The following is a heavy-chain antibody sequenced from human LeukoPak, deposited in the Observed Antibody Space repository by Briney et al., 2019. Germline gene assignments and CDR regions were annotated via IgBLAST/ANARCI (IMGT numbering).Heavy chain of an antibody. D-gene: IGHD6-6*01. V-gene: IGHV1-69*13. Sequence: ASVKVSCKASGGTFSSYAISWVRQAPGQGLEWMGGIIPIFGTANYAQKFQGRVTITADESTSTAYMELSSLRSEDTAVYYCARILPPGIYSSSFDAFDIWGQGTMVTVSS. CDR2: IIPIFGTA. J-gene: IGHJ3*02. CDR1: GGTFSSYA. CDR3: ARILPPGIYSSSFDAFDI.